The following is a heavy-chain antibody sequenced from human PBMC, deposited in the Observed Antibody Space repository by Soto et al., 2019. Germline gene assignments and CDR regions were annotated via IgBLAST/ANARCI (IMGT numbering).Heavy chain of an antibody. CDR3: ARSVAVPGAHIDY. Sequence: PSETLPRTCSVSGGSISGSYWSWIRQSPGKGLEWLGYVYYTGSTNYSPSLRSRVGISVDTSKNEFSLRLSSVTAADTAVYFCARSVAVPGAHIDYWGQGTQVTVSS. CDR2: VYYTGST. V-gene: IGHV4-59*01. D-gene: IGHD3-3*01. CDR1: GGSISGSY. J-gene: IGHJ4*02.